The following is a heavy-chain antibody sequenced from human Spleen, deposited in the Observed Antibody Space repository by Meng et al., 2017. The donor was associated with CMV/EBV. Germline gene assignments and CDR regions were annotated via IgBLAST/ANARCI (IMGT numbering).Heavy chain of an antibody. V-gene: IGHV5-51*01. CDR1: GYTFTTYW. Sequence: SGYTFTTYWIAWVRQRPGRGLEWMGIIYPGDSDIRYGPSFQGQVTISADKSLSTAYLHWSSLKASDTAMYYCARGSLGIFGAVAGGYWGQGTLVTVSS. J-gene: IGHJ4*02. CDR3: ARGSLGIFGAVAGGY. D-gene: IGHD3-3*01. CDR2: IYPGDSDI.